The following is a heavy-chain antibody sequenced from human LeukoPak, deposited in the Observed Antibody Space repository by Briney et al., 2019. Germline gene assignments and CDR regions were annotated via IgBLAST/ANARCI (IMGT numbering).Heavy chain of an antibody. V-gene: IGHV3-30-3*01. CDR2: ISYDGSNK. CDR1: GFTFSSYA. Sequence: GGSLGLSCAASGFTFSSYAMHWVRQAPGKGLEWVAVISYDGSNKYYADSVKGRFTISRDNSKNTLYLQMNSLRAEDTAVYYCARDGRRGYCSSTSCYFGAFDIWGQGTMVTVSS. J-gene: IGHJ3*02. CDR3: ARDGRRGYCSSTSCYFGAFDI. D-gene: IGHD2-2*01.